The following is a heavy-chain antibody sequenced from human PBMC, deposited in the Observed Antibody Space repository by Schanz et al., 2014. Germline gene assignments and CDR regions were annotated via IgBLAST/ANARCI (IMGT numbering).Heavy chain of an antibody. Sequence: EVPLVESGGGLVQPGGSLRLSCATSGLTFTSAWMSWVRQAPGKGLEWVGRIKGKTDGETADYAAPMKGRFTISRDDSKNTKFLQMNNLEAEDPAVYYRTTDNGHFAVDVWGQGTKVNVS. V-gene: IGHV3-15*01. J-gene: IGHJ3*01. CDR3: TTDNGHFAVDV. D-gene: IGHD2-8*01. CDR1: GLTFTSAW. CDR2: IKGKTDGETA.